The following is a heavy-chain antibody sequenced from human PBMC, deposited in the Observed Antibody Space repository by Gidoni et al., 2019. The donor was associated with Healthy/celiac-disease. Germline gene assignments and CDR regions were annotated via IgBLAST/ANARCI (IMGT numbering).Heavy chain of an antibody. V-gene: IGHV3-30-3*01. CDR2: ISYDGSNK. J-gene: IGHJ6*03. D-gene: IGHD3-10*01. Sequence: VAVISYDGSNKYYADSVKGRFTISRDNSKNTLYLQMNSLRAEDTAVYYCARRGDPMVRGAVRPYYYYYYMDVWGKGTTVTVSS. CDR3: ARRGDPMVRGAVRPYYYYYYMDV.